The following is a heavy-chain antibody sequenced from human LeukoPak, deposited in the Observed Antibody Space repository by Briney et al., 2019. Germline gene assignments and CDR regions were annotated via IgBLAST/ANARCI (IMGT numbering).Heavy chain of an antibody. J-gene: IGHJ4*02. CDR1: RFTFDDYG. CDR2: INWNGGAT. Sequence: GGPLSLSCAPSRFTFDDYGMTCAPQAPEKALEWVSDINWNGGATNYADSVQGRFTISRDNAKNSLYLQMNSLRAEDTAFYYCARYYYDSSGYYHPFDYWGQGTLVTVSS. V-gene: IGHV3-20*04. CDR3: ARYYYDSSGYYHPFDY. D-gene: IGHD3-22*01.